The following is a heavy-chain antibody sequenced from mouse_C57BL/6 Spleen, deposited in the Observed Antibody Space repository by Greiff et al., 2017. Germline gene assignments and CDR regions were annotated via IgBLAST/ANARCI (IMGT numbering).Heavy chain of an antibody. CDR3: ARDDYGYYFDY. Sequence: EVMLVESGGGLVKPGGSLKLSCAASGFTFSDYGMHWVRQAPEKGLEWVAYISSGSSTIYYADTVKGRFTISRDTAKNTLFLQMTSLRAEDTAMYYCARDDYGYYFDYWGQGTTLTVSS. CDR2: ISSGSSTI. CDR1: GFTFSDYG. J-gene: IGHJ2*01. V-gene: IGHV5-17*01. D-gene: IGHD2-4*01.